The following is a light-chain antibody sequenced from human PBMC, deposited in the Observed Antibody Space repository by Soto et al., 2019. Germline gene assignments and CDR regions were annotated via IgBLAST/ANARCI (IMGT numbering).Light chain of an antibody. V-gene: IGKV1-5*01. CDR3: QQRHSYPIT. CDR2: DAS. CDR1: QSISSW. Sequence: DIQMSQSPSTLSASVGDRVTITCRASQSISSWLAWYQQKPGKAPKLLIYDASSLESGVLSRFSGSGSGTEFTLTISSLQPDDFATYYCQQRHSYPITFGQGTRLEI. J-gene: IGKJ5*01.